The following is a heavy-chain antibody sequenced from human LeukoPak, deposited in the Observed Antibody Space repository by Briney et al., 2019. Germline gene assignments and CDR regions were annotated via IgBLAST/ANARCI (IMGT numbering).Heavy chain of an antibody. Sequence: SETLSLTCTVSGGSISSGDYYWSWIRQPPGKGLEWIGYIYYSGSTYYNPSLKSRVTISVDTSKNQFSLRLSSVTAADTAVYYCARVGVPTDAFDIWGQGTVVTVSS. CDR3: ARVGVPTDAFDI. CDR1: GGSISSGDYY. J-gene: IGHJ3*02. CDR2: IYYSGST. V-gene: IGHV4-30-4*08. D-gene: IGHD1-26*01.